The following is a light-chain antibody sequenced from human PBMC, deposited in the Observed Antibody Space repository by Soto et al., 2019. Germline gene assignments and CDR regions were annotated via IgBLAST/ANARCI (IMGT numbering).Light chain of an antibody. V-gene: IGKV1-9*01. CDR1: QGISSY. Sequence: IQVNKSASSLSASVGDRVTITCRASQGISSYLTWYQQKPGKAPKLLMYAASTLQSGVPSRFSGSGSGTEFTLTIGSLQPEDFATYYCQQLNSYPQLTFGEGTMVDIK. CDR3: QQLNSYPQLT. CDR2: AAS. J-gene: IGKJ4*01.